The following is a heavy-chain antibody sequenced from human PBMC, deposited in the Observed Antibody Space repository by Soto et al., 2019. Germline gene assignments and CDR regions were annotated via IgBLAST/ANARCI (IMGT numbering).Heavy chain of an antibody. V-gene: IGHV4-30-4*01. CDR1: GGSISSGDHY. Sequence: QVQLQESGPGLVKPSQTLSLTCTVSGGSISSGDHYWSWIRQPPGKGLEWIAYISYSGSTYYNPSAASRVXEAXDXSETQFSRKLSSVTAADTAVYYCARGYNWNYVWFAPRGQGTLVTVSS. D-gene: IGHD1-7*01. CDR2: ISYSGST. CDR3: ARGYNWNYVWFAP. J-gene: IGHJ5*02.